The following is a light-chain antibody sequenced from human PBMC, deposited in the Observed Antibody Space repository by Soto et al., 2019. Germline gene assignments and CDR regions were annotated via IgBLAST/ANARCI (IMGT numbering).Light chain of an antibody. CDR3: QQYNNWPWT. Sequence: EIVMTQSPVTLSVSPGERATLSCRASQSVSSNLAWHQQKPCQAPRILIYGASTRATGISARFSGSGSGTEFTLTISSLLSEDFAVYYCQQYNNWPWTFGQGTKVEI. CDR2: GAS. J-gene: IGKJ1*01. V-gene: IGKV3-15*01. CDR1: QSVSSN.